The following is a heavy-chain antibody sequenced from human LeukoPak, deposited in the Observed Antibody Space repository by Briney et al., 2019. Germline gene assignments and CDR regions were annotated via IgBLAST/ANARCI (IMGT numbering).Heavy chain of an antibody. CDR3: ARIIEVITPYYFDY. Sequence: GGSLRLSCAASGFTFSSYWMSWVRQAPGKGLEWVANIKQDGSEKYYVDSVKGRFTISRDNAKNSLYLQMNSLGAEDTAVYYCARIIEVITPYYFDYWGQGTLVTVSS. D-gene: IGHD3-22*01. CDR1: GFTFSSYW. CDR2: IKQDGSEK. V-gene: IGHV3-7*01. J-gene: IGHJ4*02.